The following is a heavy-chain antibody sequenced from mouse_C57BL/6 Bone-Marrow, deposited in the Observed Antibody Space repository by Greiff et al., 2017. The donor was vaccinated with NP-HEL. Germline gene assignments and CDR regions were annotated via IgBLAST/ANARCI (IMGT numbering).Heavy chain of an antibody. D-gene: IGHD4-1*01. Sequence: EVKLVESGGDLVKPGGSLKLSCAASGFTFSSYGMSWVRQTPDKRLEWVATISSGGSYTYYPDSVKGRFTISRDNAKNTLYLQMSSLKSEDTAMYYCARHSGKLAWYFDVWGTGTTVTVSS. CDR2: ISSGGSYT. CDR3: ARHSGKLAWYFDV. V-gene: IGHV5-6*01. J-gene: IGHJ1*03. CDR1: GFTFSSYG.